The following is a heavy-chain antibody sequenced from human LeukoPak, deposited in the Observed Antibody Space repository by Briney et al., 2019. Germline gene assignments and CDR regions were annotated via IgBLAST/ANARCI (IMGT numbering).Heavy chain of an antibody. CDR3: ARGLDDGGAFDI. Sequence: GASVKVSCKASGYTFTDFYIHWVRQAPGQGLEWMGWINPDSGGTNYAQKFQGRVTMTSDTSISTAYMDLSRLRSDDTAVYYCARGLDDGGAFDIWGQGTMVTVSS. V-gene: IGHV1-2*02. CDR2: INPDSGGT. J-gene: IGHJ3*02. D-gene: IGHD1-1*01. CDR1: GYTFTDFY.